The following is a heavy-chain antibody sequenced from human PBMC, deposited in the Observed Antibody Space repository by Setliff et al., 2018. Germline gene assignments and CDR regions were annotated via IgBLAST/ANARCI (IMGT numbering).Heavy chain of an antibody. CDR2: IYHDGNT. J-gene: IGHJ5*02. Sequence: SETLSLTCAVSGVSVNSLTWWSWVRQSPGKGLEWIGHIYHDGNTKSYPSVHFNQSLKSRVTMSVDESKNHFSLELTSVTAADTAVYYCARGGGGYHAASWGQGILVTVSS. CDR1: GVSVNSLTW. D-gene: IGHD2-2*01. CDR3: ARGGGGYHAAS. V-gene: IGHV4-4*02.